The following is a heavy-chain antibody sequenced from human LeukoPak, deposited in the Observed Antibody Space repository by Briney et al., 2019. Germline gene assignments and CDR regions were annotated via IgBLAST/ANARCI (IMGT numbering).Heavy chain of an antibody. J-gene: IGHJ4*02. Sequence: GASVKVSCKASGGTFSCYAISWVRQAPGQGLEWMGGIIPIFGTANYAQKFQGRVTITADESTSTAYMELSSLRSEDTAVYYCARNQRYYDSSGYWGNYDYWGQGTLVTVSS. CDR3: ARNQRYYDSSGYWGNYDY. V-gene: IGHV1-69*13. CDR1: GGTFSCYA. D-gene: IGHD3-22*01. CDR2: IIPIFGTA.